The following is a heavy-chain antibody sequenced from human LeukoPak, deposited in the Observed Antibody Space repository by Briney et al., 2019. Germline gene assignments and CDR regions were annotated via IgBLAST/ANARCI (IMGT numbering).Heavy chain of an antibody. CDR2: ISYDGSNK. J-gene: IGHJ4*02. CDR1: GFTFSSYA. V-gene: IGHV3-30*14. Sequence: GRSLRLSCAASGFTFSSYAMHWVRQAPGKGLEWVAVISYDGSNKYYADSVKGRFTISRDNSKNTLYLQMNSLRVEDTAVYYCATAYGSGSYVFDFWGQGTLVTVSS. D-gene: IGHD3-10*01. CDR3: ATAYGSGSYVFDF.